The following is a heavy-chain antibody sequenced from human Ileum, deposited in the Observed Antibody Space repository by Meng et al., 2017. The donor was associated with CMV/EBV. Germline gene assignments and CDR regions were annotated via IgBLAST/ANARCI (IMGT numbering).Heavy chain of an antibody. J-gene: IGHJ4*02. CDR1: GFRFDEYA. CDR3: AKAVVRGVIITRFEY. V-gene: IGHV3-9*01. CDR2: IGWDSSSV. Sequence: SLQISCVASGFRFDEYAMHWIRNVPGKGLEWVSGIGWDSSSVGYADSVKGRFTISRDNDQNSLYLQMNSLTVGDTAFYYCAKAVVRGVIITRFEYWGQGTQVTVSS. D-gene: IGHD3-10*01.